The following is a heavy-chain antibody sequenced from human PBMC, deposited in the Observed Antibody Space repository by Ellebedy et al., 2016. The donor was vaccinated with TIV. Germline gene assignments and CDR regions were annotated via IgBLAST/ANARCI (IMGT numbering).Heavy chain of an antibody. CDR3: VKDRGDIIRDFDY. CDR1: GFTFSHYA. D-gene: IGHD2-21*02. CDR2: INNNGGNT. V-gene: IGHV3-64D*06. Sequence: PGGSLRLSCSASGFTFSHYAMHWVRQAPGKGLEYVSAINNNGGNTYYADSVKGRFTISRDSLKNTLYLQMSSLRPEDTAMYYCVKDRGDIIRDFDYWGQGTLVTVSS. J-gene: IGHJ4*02.